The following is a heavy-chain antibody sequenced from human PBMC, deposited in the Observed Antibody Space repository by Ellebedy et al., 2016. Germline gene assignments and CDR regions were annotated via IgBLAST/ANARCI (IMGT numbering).Heavy chain of an antibody. CDR3: ARGVGSGWFDP. J-gene: IGHJ5*02. V-gene: IGHV3-33*08. CDR2: IWYDGSNK. Sequence: GGSLRLSCAASGFTFSTYGMHWVRQAPGKGLEWVAVIWYDGSNKFYADSVKGRFTISRDSSKNMVYLQMNSLRAEDTAVYYCARGVGSGWFDPWGQGTLVTVSS. D-gene: IGHD2-15*01. CDR1: GFTFSTYG.